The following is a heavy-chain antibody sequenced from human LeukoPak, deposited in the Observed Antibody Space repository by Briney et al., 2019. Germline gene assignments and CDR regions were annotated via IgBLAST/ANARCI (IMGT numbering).Heavy chain of an antibody. CDR2: IKQDGSEK. V-gene: IGHV3-7*01. D-gene: IGHD6-13*01. CDR1: GFTFKSAW. CDR3: AKGGPVPYSSSWMDHFDC. Sequence: GGSLRLSCEASGFTFKSAWMTWVRQAPRKGLEWVANIKQDGSEKYYADSVKGRFTISRDNSKNTLYLQMNSLRAEDTAVYYCAKGGPVPYSSSWMDHFDCCGQGTLVTVSS. J-gene: IGHJ4*02.